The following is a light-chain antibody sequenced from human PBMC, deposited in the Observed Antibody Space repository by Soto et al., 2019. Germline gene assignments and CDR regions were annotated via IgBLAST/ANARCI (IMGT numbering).Light chain of an antibody. CDR2: DAS. Sequence: EIGLTNSPSTLALSTGERATLSCGASQSVSSSYLAWYQQKPGLAPRLLIYDASSRATGIPARFSASGSGTDFTLTISDVQPEDFALYYCHQRQSWPRTFGQGTKVDI. J-gene: IGKJ1*01. CDR1: QSVSSSY. CDR3: HQRQSWPRT. V-gene: IGKV3D-20*01.